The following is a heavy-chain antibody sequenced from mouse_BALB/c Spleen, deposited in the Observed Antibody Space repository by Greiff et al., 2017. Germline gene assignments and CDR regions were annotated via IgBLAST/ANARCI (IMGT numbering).Heavy chain of an antibody. CDR2: IDPENGNT. D-gene: IGHD2-4*01. V-gene: IGHV14-1*02. CDR1: GFNIKDYY. J-gene: IGHJ1*01. Sequence: EVQLQQSGAELVRPGALVKLSCKASGFNIKDYYMHWVKQRPEQGLEWIGWIDPENGNTIYDPKFQGKASITADTSSNTAYLPLSSLTSEDTAVYYCARSTMITSWYFDVWGAGTTVTVSS. CDR3: ARSTMITSWYFDV.